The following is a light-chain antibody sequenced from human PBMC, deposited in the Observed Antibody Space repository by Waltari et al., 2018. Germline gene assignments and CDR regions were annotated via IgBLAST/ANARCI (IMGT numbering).Light chain of an antibody. CDR3: AAWDDSLSGVV. CDR2: RNN. V-gene: IGLV1-47*01. CDR1: SSNIGSNY. J-gene: IGLJ2*01. Sequence: QSVLTQPPSASGTPGQRVTISCSGSSSNIGSNYVYWYQQLPGTAPKVLIYRNNLRPSGVPDRFAGSKSGTSASRAISGLRSEDEADYYCAAWDDSLSGVVFGGGTKLTVL.